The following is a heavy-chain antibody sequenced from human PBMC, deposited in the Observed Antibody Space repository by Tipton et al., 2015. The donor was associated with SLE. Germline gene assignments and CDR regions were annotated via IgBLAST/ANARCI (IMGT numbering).Heavy chain of an antibody. CDR2: IFSSGNT. D-gene: IGHD3-10*01. Sequence: TLSLTCTVSDGSIRSSAYYWSWIRQPPGKTLEWIGYIFSSGNTYYNPSLNSRVTVSVDTSKNQFSLNLNSVTAADTAVYYCARHVRGVAGWFDPRGQGTLVTVSS. J-gene: IGHJ5*02. CDR1: DGSIRSSAYY. CDR3: ARHVRGVAGWFDP. V-gene: IGHV4-61*08.